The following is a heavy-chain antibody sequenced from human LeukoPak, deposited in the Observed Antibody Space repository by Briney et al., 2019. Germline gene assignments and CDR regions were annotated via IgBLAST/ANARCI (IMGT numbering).Heavy chain of an antibody. D-gene: IGHD3-16*02. J-gene: IGHJ4*02. CDR1: GYTFTTYD. V-gene: IGHV1-8*01. CDR2: MNPNSGNT. CDR3: AYSLGELSFFDY. Sequence: ASVKVSCKASGYTFTTYDINWVRQATGQGLEWMGWMNPNSGNTGYAQKFQGRVTMTRNSSITSAYMELSSLRSEDTAVYYCAYSLGELSFFDYWGQGTLVTVSS.